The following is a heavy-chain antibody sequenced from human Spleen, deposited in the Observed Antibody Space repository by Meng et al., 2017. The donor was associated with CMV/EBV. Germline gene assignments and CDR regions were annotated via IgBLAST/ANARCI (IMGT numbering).Heavy chain of an antibody. Sequence: KATGGTFSRFPISWVRQAPRQGLEWMGGIIPMFGATDYAQRFQGRVTITTDESTSTAYMELGSLRSDDTAVYYCARVSGSYRLTFDYWGQGTLVTVSS. D-gene: IGHD1-26*01. CDR3: ARVSGSYRLTFDY. J-gene: IGHJ4*02. CDR1: GGTFSRFP. CDR2: IIPMFGAT. V-gene: IGHV1-69*05.